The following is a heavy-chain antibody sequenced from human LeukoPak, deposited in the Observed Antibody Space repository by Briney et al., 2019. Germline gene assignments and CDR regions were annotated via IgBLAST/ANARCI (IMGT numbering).Heavy chain of an antibody. Sequence: EASVKVSCKVSGYTLTELSMHWVRQAPGQGLEWMGGIIPIFGIANYAQKFQGRVTITADESTSTAYMELSSLRSEDTAVYYCARGYCSGGSCYWSSFDYWGQGTLVTVSS. CDR3: ARGYCSGGSCYWSSFDY. J-gene: IGHJ4*02. CDR1: GYTLTELS. D-gene: IGHD2-15*01. CDR2: IIPIFGIA. V-gene: IGHV1-69*13.